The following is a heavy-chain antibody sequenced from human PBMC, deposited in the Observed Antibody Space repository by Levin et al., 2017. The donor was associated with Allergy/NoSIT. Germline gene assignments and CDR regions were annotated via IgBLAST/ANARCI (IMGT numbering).Heavy chain of an antibody. J-gene: IGHJ5*02. V-gene: IGHV4-38-2*02. CDR3: ARLGGLYGGWFDP. D-gene: IGHD3-10*01. Sequence: GSLRLSCTVSGYSISSGHYWGWIRQAPGKGLEWIGSIYQSGSTYFNPSLKSRVTISVDTSNNQFSLELTSMTAADTAVYYCARLGGLYGGWFDPWGQGTLVTVSS. CDR1: GYSISSGHY. CDR2: IYQSGST.